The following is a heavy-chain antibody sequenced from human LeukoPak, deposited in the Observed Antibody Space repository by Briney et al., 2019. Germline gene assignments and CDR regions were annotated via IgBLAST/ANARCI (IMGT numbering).Heavy chain of an antibody. J-gene: IGHJ5*02. CDR2: IYYSGST. V-gene: IGHV4-39*01. Sequence: SETLSLTCTVSGXSFSSSSYSWGWIRQPPGKGLEWIESIYYSGSTYDNPSLKSRVTISVDTSKNQFSLKLSSVTAADTAVYYCARSWQRSGYLNWFDPWGQGTLVTVSS. CDR1: GXSFSSSSYS. CDR3: ARSWQRSGYLNWFDP. D-gene: IGHD3-22*01.